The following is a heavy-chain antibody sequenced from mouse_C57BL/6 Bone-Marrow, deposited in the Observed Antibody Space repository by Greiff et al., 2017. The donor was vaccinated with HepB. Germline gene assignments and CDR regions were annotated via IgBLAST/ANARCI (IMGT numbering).Heavy chain of an antibody. D-gene: IGHD2-2*01. V-gene: IGHV5-9*01. CDR2: ISGGGGNT. J-gene: IGHJ2*01. CDR1: GFTFSSYT. CDR3: AREGYDGYYFDY. Sequence: EVHLVESGGGLVKPGGSLKLSCAASGFTFSSYTMSWVRQTPEKRLEWVATISGGGGNTYYPDSVKGRFTISRDNAQNTLYLQMSSLRSEDTALYYCAREGYDGYYFDYWGQGTTLTVSS.